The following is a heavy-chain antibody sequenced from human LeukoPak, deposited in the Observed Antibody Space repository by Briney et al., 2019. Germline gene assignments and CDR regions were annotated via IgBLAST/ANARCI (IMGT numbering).Heavy chain of an antibody. CDR2: FDPEDGET. CDR1: GYTLTELS. CDR3: ATVPRFLEWLLYDY. D-gene: IGHD3-3*01. J-gene: IGHJ4*02. Sequence: VASVKVSCKVSGYTLTELSMHWVRQAPGKGLEWMGGFDPEDGETIYAQKFQGRVTMTEDTSTDTAYMELSSLRSEDTAVYYCATVPRFLEWLLYDYWGQGTLVTVS. V-gene: IGHV1-24*01.